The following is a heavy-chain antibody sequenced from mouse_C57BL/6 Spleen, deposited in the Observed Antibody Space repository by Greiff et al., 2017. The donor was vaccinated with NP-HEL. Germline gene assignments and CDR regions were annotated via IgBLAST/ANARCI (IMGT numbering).Heavy chain of an antibody. CDR1: GYTFTDYN. CDR2: INPNNGGT. CDR3: AREYDYDGGAFDY. V-gene: IGHV1-18*01. J-gene: IGHJ2*01. D-gene: IGHD2-4*01. Sequence: EVKLVESGPELVKPGASVKIPCKASGYTFTDYNMDWVKQSHGKSLAWIGDINPNNGGTIYNQKFKGKATLTVDKSSSTAYMELRSLTSEDTAVYYCAREYDYDGGAFDYWGQGTTLTVSS.